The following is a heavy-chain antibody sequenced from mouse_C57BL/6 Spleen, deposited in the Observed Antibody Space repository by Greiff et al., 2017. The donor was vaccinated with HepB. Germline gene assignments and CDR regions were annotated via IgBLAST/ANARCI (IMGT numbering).Heavy chain of an antibody. CDR1: GYNIKDIY. Sequence: EVQLQQSGAELVKPAASLKLSCTASGYNIKDIYIHWVKQRPEKGLERIRRTDPANGNTKYDPKFQGKATITADTSSHPAYLQLSSLTSEDTAVDYGRRSTINAWGQGITLTGAS. J-gene: IGHJ2*01. CDR2: TDPANGNT. V-gene: IGHV14-3*02. CDR3: RRSTINA.